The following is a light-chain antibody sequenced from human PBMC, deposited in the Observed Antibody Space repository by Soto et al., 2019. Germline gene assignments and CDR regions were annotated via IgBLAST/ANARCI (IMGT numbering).Light chain of an antibody. Sequence: QSVLTQPASVSGSPGQSIAISCTGSSSDVGGYNYVSWYQQYPGKAPKHIIYDVSLRPSGVSDRFSGSKSGNTASLTISGLQAEDEADYYCSSYTSANTIEIGGGTKVTVL. V-gene: IGLV2-14*03. CDR3: SSYTSANTIE. CDR1: SSDVGGYNY. J-gene: IGLJ2*01. CDR2: DVS.